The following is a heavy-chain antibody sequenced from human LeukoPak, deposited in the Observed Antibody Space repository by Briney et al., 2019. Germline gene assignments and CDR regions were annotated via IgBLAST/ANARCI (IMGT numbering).Heavy chain of an antibody. J-gene: IGHJ4*02. CDR1: GFTFNIYP. CDR2: IGTGGDT. D-gene: IGHD2-15*01. V-gene: IGHV3-23*01. CDR3: AKSRVVDRRGYFDY. Sequence: TGDSLRLSCVASGFTFNIYPMTWVRQSPEKGLEWVSTIGTGGDTYYADSVKGRFTISRDDSKNTLYLQMHSLGAEDTAVYYCAKSRVVDRRGYFDYWGQGTLVTDSS.